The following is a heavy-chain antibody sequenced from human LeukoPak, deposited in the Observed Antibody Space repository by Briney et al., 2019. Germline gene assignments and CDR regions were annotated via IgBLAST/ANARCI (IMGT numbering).Heavy chain of an antibody. D-gene: IGHD1-20*01. CDR3: ARGRYNWNPQGFDP. CDR1: GYTFTSYY. Sequence: ASVKVSCKASGYTFTSYYMHWVRQAPGQGLEWMGIINPSGGSTSHAQKFQGRVTITRNTSISTAYMELSSLRSEDTAVYYCARGRYNWNPQGFDPWGQGTLVTVSS. CDR2: INPSGGST. J-gene: IGHJ5*02. V-gene: IGHV1-46*01.